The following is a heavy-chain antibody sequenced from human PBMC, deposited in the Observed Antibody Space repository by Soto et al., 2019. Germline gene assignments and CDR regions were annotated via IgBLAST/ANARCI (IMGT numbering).Heavy chain of an antibody. V-gene: IGHV4-31*03. CDR3: ARDGGSSCTNGVCYID. J-gene: IGHJ4*02. CDR2: IYYSGST. Sequence: SEPLSLTCTVSGCSISSCGYYWIWIRQHPGKGLEWIGYIYYSGSTYYNPSLKSRVTISVDTSKNQFSLKLSSVTAADTAVYYCARDGGSSCTNGVCYIDWGQGTLVTVSS. CDR1: GCSISSCGYY. D-gene: IGHD2-8*01.